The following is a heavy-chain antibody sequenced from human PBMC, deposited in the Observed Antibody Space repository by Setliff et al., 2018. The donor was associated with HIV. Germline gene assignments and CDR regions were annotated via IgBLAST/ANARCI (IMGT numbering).Heavy chain of an antibody. V-gene: IGHV3-30*04. CDR2: TSYDGSNK. J-gene: IGHJ5*02. CDR3: ARDLTSNSNCFEP. CDR1: GFTFRSYA. D-gene: IGHD4-4*01. Sequence: GGSLRLSCAASGFTFRSYAIHWVRQAPGKGLEWVAVTSYDGSNKYYADSVKGRFTISRDNSKNMLYVHMNSLRAEDTAIYYCARDLTSNSNCFEPWGQGTQVTVSS.